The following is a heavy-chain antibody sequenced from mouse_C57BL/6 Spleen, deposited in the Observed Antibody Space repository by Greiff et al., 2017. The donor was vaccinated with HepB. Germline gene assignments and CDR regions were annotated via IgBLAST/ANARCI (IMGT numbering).Heavy chain of an antibody. D-gene: IGHD1-1*01. CDR1: GYTFTSYW. V-gene: IGHV1-64*01. J-gene: IGHJ2*01. CDR3: ARRAYYGSSDYFDY. Sequence: QVQLQQSGAELVKPGASVKLSCKASGYTFTSYWMHWVKQRPGQGLEWIGMIHPNSGSTNYNEKFKSKATLTVDKSSSTAYMQLSSLTSEDSAVYYCARRAYYGSSDYFDYWGQGTTLTVSS. CDR2: IHPNSGST.